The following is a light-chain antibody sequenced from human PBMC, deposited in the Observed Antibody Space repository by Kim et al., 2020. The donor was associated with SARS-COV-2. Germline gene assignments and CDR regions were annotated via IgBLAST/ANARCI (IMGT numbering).Light chain of an antibody. J-gene: IGKJ1*01. CDR1: QDIANS. CDR3: QKYNSAPWT. V-gene: IGKV1-27*01. CDR2: ATS. Sequence: APVGDRVTITCRASQDIANSLAWYQQKPGTVPKVLIYATSTLQSGVPSRFSGSGSGTEFTLTIGSLQTEDVATYYCQKYNSAPWTFGPGTKVDIK.